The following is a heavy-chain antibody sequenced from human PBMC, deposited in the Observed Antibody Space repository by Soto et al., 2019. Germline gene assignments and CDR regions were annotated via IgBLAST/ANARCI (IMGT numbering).Heavy chain of an antibody. Sequence: ASVKVSCKASGYTFTSYAMHWVRQAPGQRLEWMGWINAGNGNTKYSQKFQGRVTITRDTSASTVYMELSSLRSEDTAVYYCARELRNYYYGMDVWGQGTTVTVSS. V-gene: IGHV1-3*01. CDR3: ARELRNYYYGMDV. J-gene: IGHJ6*02. CDR1: GYTFTSYA. D-gene: IGHD2-8*01. CDR2: INAGNGNT.